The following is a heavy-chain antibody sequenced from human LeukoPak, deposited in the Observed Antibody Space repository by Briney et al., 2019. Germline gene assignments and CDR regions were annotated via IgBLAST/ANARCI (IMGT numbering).Heavy chain of an antibody. V-gene: IGHV4-31*03. J-gene: IGHJ6*02. D-gene: IGHD6-6*01. CDR2: VYYTGST. CDR1: GGSVTSGGYY. Sequence: SETLSLTCTVSGGSVTSGGYYWSWIRQHPGKGLEWIGYVYYTGSTYYNPSLKSRVTISPDTSKNHFSLKVSSVTAADTAMYYCARISAGRYGMDVWGQGTTVTVSS. CDR3: ARISAGRYGMDV.